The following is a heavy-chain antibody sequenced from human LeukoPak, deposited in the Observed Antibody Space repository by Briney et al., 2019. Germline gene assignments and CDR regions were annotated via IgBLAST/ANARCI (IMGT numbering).Heavy chain of an antibody. CDR3: STQWLVSDAFDI. J-gene: IGHJ3*02. Sequence: SETLPLTCAVYGGSFSGYYWSWIRQPPGKGLEWIGEINHSGSTNYNPSLKSRVTISVDTSKNQFSLKLSSVTAADTAVYYCSTQWLVSDAFDIWGQGTMVTVSS. V-gene: IGHV4-34*01. CDR2: INHSGST. D-gene: IGHD6-19*01. CDR1: GGSFSGYY.